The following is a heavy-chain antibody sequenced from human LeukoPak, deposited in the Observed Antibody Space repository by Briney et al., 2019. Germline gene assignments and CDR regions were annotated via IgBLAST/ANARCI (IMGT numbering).Heavy chain of an antibody. CDR3: ARDLRLASSSGWDY. J-gene: IGHJ4*02. D-gene: IGHD6-19*01. CDR2: IIPVLGIT. CDR1: GGTFSSYA. Sequence: SVKVSCKASGGTFSSYAFSWVRQAPGQGLEWMGRIIPVLGITNYAQRFKGRVTITADKSTSTVYMELSSLRSEDTAVYYCARDLRLASSSGWDYWGQGTLVTVSS. V-gene: IGHV1-69*04.